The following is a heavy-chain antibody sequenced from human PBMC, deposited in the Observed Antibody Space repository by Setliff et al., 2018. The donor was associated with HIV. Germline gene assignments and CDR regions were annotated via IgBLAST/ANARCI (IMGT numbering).Heavy chain of an antibody. CDR1: GYIFTGYW. Sequence: GESLKISCQGSGYIFTGYWVGWVRQMAGKGLEWMGMVHPVDSDVRYSPSFEGQVTISADKSTSTAYLQWSSLKASDTAMYYRARGRDGTPRAAFDIWGQGTMVT. J-gene: IGHJ3*02. V-gene: IGHV5-51*01. CDR3: ARGRDGTPRAAFDI. D-gene: IGHD2-15*01. CDR2: VHPVDSDV.